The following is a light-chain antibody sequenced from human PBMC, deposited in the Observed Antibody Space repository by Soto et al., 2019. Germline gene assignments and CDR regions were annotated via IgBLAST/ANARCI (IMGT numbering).Light chain of an antibody. CDR1: QSISSY. CDR3: QQSYSTPHST. Sequence: DLPMTQSPSSLSASVGDRVTITCRASQSISSYLNWYQQKPGKAPKLLIYAASSLQSGVPSRFSGSGSGTDFTLTISSLQPEDFATYYCQQSYSTPHSTFGPGTKVDIK. CDR2: AAS. V-gene: IGKV1-39*01. J-gene: IGKJ3*01.